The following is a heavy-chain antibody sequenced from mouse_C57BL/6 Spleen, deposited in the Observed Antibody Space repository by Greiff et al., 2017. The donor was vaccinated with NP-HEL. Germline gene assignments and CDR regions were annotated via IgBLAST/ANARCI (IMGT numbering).Heavy chain of an antibody. V-gene: IGHV3-6*01. CDR3: ARGPYAMDY. J-gene: IGHJ4*01. Sequence: EVQLQESGPGLVKPSQSLSLTCSVPGYSITSGYYWNWIRQFPGNKLEWMGYISYDGSNNYNPSLKNRISITRDTSKNQFFLKLNSVTTEDTATYYCARGPYAMDYWGQGTSVTVSS. CDR1: GYSITSGYY. CDR2: ISYDGSN.